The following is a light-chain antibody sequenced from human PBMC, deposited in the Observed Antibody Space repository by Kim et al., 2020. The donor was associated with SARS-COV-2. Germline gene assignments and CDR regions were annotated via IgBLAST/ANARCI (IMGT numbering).Light chain of an antibody. CDR2: AAS. J-gene: IGKJ1*01. CDR1: QGISSY. Sequence: ASPGDRVTITGRASQGISSYLAWYQQKPGKAPKLLIYAASTLQSGGPSRFSGSGSGTDFTLPISCLQSEDFATYYCQQYYSYPPTFGQGTKVDIK. V-gene: IGKV1-8*01. CDR3: QQYYSYPPT.